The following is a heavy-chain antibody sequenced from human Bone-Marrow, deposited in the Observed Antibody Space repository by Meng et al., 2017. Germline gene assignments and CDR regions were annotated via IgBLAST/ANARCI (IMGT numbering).Heavy chain of an antibody. D-gene: IGHD6-13*01. CDR3: ARRIAAAGMGYFQH. J-gene: IGHJ1*01. CDR1: GYTFTSYG. V-gene: IGHV1-18*01. Sequence: ASVKVSCKASGYTFTSYGISWVRQAPGQGLEWMGWISAYNGNTNYAQKLQGRVTMTTDTSTSTAYMELRSLRSDDTAVYYCARRIAAAGMGYFQHWGQGTLVTGAS. CDR2: ISAYNGNT.